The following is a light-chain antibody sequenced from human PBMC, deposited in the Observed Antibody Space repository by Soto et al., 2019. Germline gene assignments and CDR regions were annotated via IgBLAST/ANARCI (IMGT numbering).Light chain of an antibody. V-gene: IGKV3-20*01. Sequence: EIVLTHSPDTLSLSPRYRVTLSCLASQSVSSRFLAWYQQKHGQAPSLLIYGASSRATGIPDRFSGGGSGTDFTLTISRLEPADFAVYYCQQYGRSPWTFGQGTKVDIK. CDR2: GAS. CDR1: QSVSSRF. CDR3: QQYGRSPWT. J-gene: IGKJ1*01.